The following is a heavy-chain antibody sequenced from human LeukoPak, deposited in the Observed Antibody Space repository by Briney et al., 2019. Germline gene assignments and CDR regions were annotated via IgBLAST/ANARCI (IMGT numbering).Heavy chain of an antibody. CDR2: IYYSGST. CDR1: GGSISSYY. CDR3: ARGEVSSGYTFDY. V-gene: IGHV4-59*01. D-gene: IGHD5-12*01. Sequence: SETLSLTCTVSGGSISSYYWSWIRQPPGKGLEWIGYIYYSGSTNYNPSLKSRVTISVDTSKNQFSLKLSSVTAADTAVYYCARGEVSSGYTFDYWGQGTLVTVSS. J-gene: IGHJ4*02.